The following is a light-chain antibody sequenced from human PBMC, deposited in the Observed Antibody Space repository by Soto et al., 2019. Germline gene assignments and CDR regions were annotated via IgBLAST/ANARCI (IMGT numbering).Light chain of an antibody. Sequence: DIEVTQSPATLSVSPGERATLSCRASQRFXSNFGWYQQKPGQSPRLLTYGASTRATGIPARXSGSGSGTDFTRTISSLEPEDSAVYYCQQRHMWPITFGQGTRLEIK. V-gene: IGKV3-15*01. J-gene: IGKJ5*01. CDR3: QQRHMWPIT. CDR2: GAS. CDR1: QRFXSN.